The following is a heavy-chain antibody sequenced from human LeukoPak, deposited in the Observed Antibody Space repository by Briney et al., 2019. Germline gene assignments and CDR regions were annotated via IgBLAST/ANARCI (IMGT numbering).Heavy chain of an antibody. J-gene: IGHJ4*02. Sequence: GGSLRLSCAASGFTFSSYWMNWVRQAPGKGLEWVSTISGGGGSTYYADSVKGRFTISRDNSKNTLYLQVNSLRAEDTAVHYCAKGGKWDVTPFDYWGQGTLVTVSS. D-gene: IGHD1-26*01. CDR2: ISGGGGST. V-gene: IGHV3-23*01. CDR3: AKGGKWDVTPFDY. CDR1: GFTFSSYW.